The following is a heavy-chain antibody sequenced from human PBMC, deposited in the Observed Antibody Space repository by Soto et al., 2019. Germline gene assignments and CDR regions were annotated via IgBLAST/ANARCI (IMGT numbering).Heavy chain of an antibody. CDR1: GFTFSTYG. J-gene: IGHJ6*02. CDR2: ISYDGSYK. D-gene: IGHD3-22*01. Sequence: GGSLRLSCAASGFTFSTYGMHWVRQAPGKGLEWVGLISYDGSYKYYAESMKGRFTISRDNSKNTLYLQLNSLRAADTAVYYCAKDPTYDSSGYYFYYGMDVWGQGTTVTV. CDR3: AKDPTYDSSGYYFYYGMDV. V-gene: IGHV3-30*18.